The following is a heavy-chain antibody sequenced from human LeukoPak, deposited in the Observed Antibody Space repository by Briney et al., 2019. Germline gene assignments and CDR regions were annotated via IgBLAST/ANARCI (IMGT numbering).Heavy chain of an antibody. CDR3: AVAGEYSSSWYRFDY. D-gene: IGHD6-13*01. V-gene: IGHV3-23*01. Sequence: PGGSLRLSCAASGFTFSSYAMSWVRQAPGKGLEWVSAISGSGGSTYYADSVKGRFTISRDNSKNTLYLQMNSLRAEDTAVYYCAVAGEYSSSWYRFDYWGQGTLVTVSS. J-gene: IGHJ4*02. CDR2: ISGSGGST. CDR1: GFTFSSYA.